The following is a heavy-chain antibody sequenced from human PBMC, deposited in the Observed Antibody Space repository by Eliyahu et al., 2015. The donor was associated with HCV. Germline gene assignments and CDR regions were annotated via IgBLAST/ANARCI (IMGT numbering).Heavy chain of an antibody. CDR1: GDSISXSSHY. D-gene: IGHD3-3*01. CDR3: ARAEYDFWCGQFTVRWFDP. J-gene: IGHJ5*02. V-gene: IGHV4-39*02. Sequence: QLQLQESGPGLVKPSETLSLTCSVSGDSISXSSHYWAWXXXXPGKGLQWVGSIYYSGSTIFNPSLKSRMTMSVDTSKNHFSLRLRSVTAADTAVYYCARAEYDFWCGQFTVRWFDPWGQGTRVTVSS. CDR2: IYYSGST.